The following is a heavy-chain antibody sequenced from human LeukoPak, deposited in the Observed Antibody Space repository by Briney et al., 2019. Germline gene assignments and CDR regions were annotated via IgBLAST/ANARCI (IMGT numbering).Heavy chain of an antibody. CDR3: ARDQRRYRNGLPYYYYYGMDV. Sequence: GGSLSLSCADSGFTFSSYAMHWVRQAPGKGLEWVAVISYDGRDKYYADSVKGRVTISRDNSKNTLYLQMNSLRAEDTAVYYCARDQRRYRNGLPYYYYYGMDVWGQGTTVTVSS. CDR2: ISYDGRDK. J-gene: IGHJ6*02. V-gene: IGHV3-30*04. D-gene: IGHD5-18*01. CDR1: GFTFSSYA.